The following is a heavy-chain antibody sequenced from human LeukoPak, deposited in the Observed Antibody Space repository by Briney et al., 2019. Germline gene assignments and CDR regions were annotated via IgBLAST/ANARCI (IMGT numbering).Heavy chain of an antibody. D-gene: IGHD6-6*01. Sequence: GGSLKISCIGAGYSFTTYWIGWVRQMPGKGLEWMGIIYPGDSDTEYSPSFQGQVTISADKSVSTAYLQWSSLKASDTAMYYCARQAYSSSSVWFDPWGQGTLVTVSS. J-gene: IGHJ5*02. CDR2: IYPGDSDT. V-gene: IGHV5-51*01. CDR1: GYSFTTYW. CDR3: ARQAYSSSSVWFDP.